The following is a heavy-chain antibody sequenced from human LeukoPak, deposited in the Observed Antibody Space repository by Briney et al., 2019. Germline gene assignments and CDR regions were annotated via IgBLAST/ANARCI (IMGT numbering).Heavy chain of an antibody. Sequence: PGGSLRLSCVGSGFTFRNYWMSWVRQAPGKGLEWVAKVKHDGSEEYYVDSAKGRFTISRDNAKNSLYLQMNSLRAEDTAIYYCVRGSGWFDPWGQASLVTVSS. CDR3: VRGSGWFDP. V-gene: IGHV3-7*04. J-gene: IGHJ5*01. CDR1: GFTFRNYW. CDR2: VKHDGSEE.